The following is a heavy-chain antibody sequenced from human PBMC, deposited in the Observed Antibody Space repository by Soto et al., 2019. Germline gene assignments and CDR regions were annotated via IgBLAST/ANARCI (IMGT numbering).Heavy chain of an antibody. D-gene: IGHD3-22*01. V-gene: IGHV3-30*03. J-gene: IGHJ4*02. CDR3: SRGNYYDSSGYYPHDY. CDR2: ISYDGSNT. Sequence: GGSLRLSCAASGFTLRSYGIHWVRQAPGKGLEWVAVISYDGSNTYYADSVKGRFTISRDNSKNTLYLQMNSLRAEDTAVYYCSRGNYYDSSGYYPHDYWGQGTLVTVSS. CDR1: GFTLRSYG.